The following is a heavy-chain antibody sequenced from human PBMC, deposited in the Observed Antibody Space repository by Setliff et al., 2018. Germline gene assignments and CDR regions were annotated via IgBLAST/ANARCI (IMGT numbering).Heavy chain of an antibody. CDR1: GASLSSATYY. D-gene: IGHD3-22*01. J-gene: IGHJ4*02. Sequence: SETLSLTCTVSGASLSSATYYWSWIRQPAGKGLEWIGRIYTSGSTNYNPSLKSRVTMSVDTSKNQFSLKLSSVTAADTAVYYCARGGYYYDSSGYYDFDYWGQGTLVTVSS. CDR3: ARGGYYYDSSGYYDFDY. V-gene: IGHV4-61*02. CDR2: IYTSGST.